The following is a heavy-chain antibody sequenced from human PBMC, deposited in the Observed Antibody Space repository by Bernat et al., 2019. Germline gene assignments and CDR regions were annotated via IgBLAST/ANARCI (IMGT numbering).Heavy chain of an antibody. CDR3: ARQDDFWSGFVV. Sequence: EVQLVESGGGLVQPGGSLRLSCAASGFTVSSNYMSWVRQAPGKGLEWVSIIYSDGSTYYADSVKGRFTSSRDNSKNTLFLQMSSLRAEDMAVYYCARQDDFWSGFVVWGQGTLVTVSS. CDR1: GFTVSSNY. CDR2: IYSDGST. J-gene: IGHJ5*02. V-gene: IGHV3-66*04. D-gene: IGHD3-3*01.